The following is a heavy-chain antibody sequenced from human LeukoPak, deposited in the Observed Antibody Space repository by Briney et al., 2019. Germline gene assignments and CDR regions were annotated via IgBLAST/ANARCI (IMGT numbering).Heavy chain of an antibody. V-gene: IGHV4-34*01. D-gene: IGHD1-26*01. CDR2: INHRGNT. CDR3: ARVPESVGINYFDS. CDR1: GGSFRGNF. Sequence: PSETLSLTCAVYGGSFRGNFWSWVRQPPGKGLEWIGEINHRGNTNYNPSLKSRVTLSVDTSKNQFSLKLKSVTAADTAVYYCARVPESVGINYFDSWGQGTQVTVSS. J-gene: IGHJ4*02.